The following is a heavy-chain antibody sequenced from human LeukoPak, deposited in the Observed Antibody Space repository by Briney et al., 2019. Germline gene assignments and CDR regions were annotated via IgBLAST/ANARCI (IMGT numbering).Heavy chain of an antibody. Sequence: PRGSLRLSCAAPGFTFSSYWMTSVRQAPGKGLEWVANIKQNGGEKYYVDSVKGRFTISRDKAKNSLYLQMNSLRAEDTAVYYCARGRYCSSTRCYFDYWGQGTLVTVSS. CDR3: ARGRYCSSTRCYFDY. V-gene: IGHV3-7*04. D-gene: IGHD2-2*01. CDR1: GFTFSSYW. J-gene: IGHJ4*02. CDR2: IKQNGGEK.